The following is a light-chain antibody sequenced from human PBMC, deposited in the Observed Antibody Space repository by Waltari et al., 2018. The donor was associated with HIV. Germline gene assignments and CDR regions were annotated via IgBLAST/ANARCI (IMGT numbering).Light chain of an antibody. V-gene: IGLV3-21*02. Sequence: SYVLTQPPSVSVAPGQTARITCGGDNLGTNSVHWYQQNPGQAPVLVVYDDRDRPSGIPERFSGSNSGNTATLTVSRVEVGDVADYYCQVWDGSSDHWVFGGGTKLTVL. CDR1: NLGTNS. CDR2: DDR. J-gene: IGLJ3*02. CDR3: QVWDGSSDHWV.